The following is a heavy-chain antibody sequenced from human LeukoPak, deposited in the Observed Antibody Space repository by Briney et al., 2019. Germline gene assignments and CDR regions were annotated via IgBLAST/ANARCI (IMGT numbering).Heavy chain of an antibody. J-gene: IGHJ3*02. CDR3: AREQADFWSGRKPASHAFDI. CDR1: GGSISSYY. Sequence: SETLSLTCTVSGGSISSYYWSWIRQPPGKGLEWIGYIYYSGSTNYNPSLKSRVTISVDTSKNQFSLKLSSVTAADTAVYYCAREQADFWSGRKPASHAFDIWGQGTMVTVSS. D-gene: IGHD3-3*01. CDR2: IYYSGST. V-gene: IGHV4-59*01.